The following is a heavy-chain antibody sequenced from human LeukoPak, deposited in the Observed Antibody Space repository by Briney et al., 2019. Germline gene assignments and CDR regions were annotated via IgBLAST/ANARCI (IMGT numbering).Heavy chain of an antibody. CDR1: GFVFSSYS. D-gene: IGHD4-23*01. CDR2: LIVGNGNQ. V-gene: IGHV3-48*01. Sequence: GGSLRLSCAASGFVFSSYSMNWVRQAPGKGLEWVSFLIVGNGNQHYADSVEGRFTISRDDAKNSLYLQMNSLRAEDTAVYYCARDRNGGSFDYWGQGTLVTVSS. CDR3: ARDRNGGSFDY. J-gene: IGHJ4*02.